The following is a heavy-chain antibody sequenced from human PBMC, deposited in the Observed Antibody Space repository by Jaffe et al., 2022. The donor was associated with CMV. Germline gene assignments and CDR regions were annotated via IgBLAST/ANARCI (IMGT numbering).Heavy chain of an antibody. CDR2: IYYSGST. D-gene: IGHD3-22*01. CDR1: GGSISSSSYY. Sequence: QLQLQESGPGLVKPSETLSLTCTVSGGSISSSSYYWGWIRQPPGKGLEWIGSIYYSGSTYYNPSLKSRVTISVDTSKNQFSLKLSSVTAADTAVYYCARLANYYDSSGAIGYWGQGTLVTVSS. V-gene: IGHV4-39*01. J-gene: IGHJ4*02. CDR3: ARLANYYDSSGAIGY.